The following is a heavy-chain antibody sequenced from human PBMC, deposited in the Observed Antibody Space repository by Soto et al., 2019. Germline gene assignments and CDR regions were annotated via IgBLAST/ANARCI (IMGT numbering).Heavy chain of an antibody. Sequence: PGGSLRLSCAASGFTFSGYWMSWVRQAPGKGLEWVANIKQDGSEKYYVDSVKGRFTISRDNAKNSLYLQMNSLRAEDTAVYYCAREGDYCSGGSCYGRYYFDYWGQGTLVTVSS. CDR1: GFTFSGYW. V-gene: IGHV3-7*01. D-gene: IGHD2-15*01. J-gene: IGHJ4*02. CDR3: AREGDYCSGGSCYGRYYFDY. CDR2: IKQDGSEK.